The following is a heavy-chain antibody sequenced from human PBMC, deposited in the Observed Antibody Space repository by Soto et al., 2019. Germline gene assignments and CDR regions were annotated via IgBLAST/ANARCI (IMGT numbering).Heavy chain of an antibody. CDR3: VKDGLPPLLRFLEWSVTYFDY. V-gene: IGHV3-64D*08. CDR2: ISSNGGST. D-gene: IGHD3-3*01. CDR1: GFTFSSYA. J-gene: IGHJ4*02. Sequence: GGSLRLSCSASGFTFSSYAMHWVRQAPGKGLEYVSAISSNGGSTYYADSVKGRFTISRDNSKNTLYLQMSSLRAEDTAVYYCVKDGLPPLLRFLEWSVTYFDYWGQGTLVTVSS.